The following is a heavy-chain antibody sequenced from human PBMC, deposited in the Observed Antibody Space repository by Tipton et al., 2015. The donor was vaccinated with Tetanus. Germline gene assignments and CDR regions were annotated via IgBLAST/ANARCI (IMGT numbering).Heavy chain of an antibody. D-gene: IGHD5-24*01. CDR3: ARDDGYTGLNS. CDR2: ISDSGLS. V-gene: IGHV4-61*08. CDR1: GASLRSGDYN. J-gene: IGHJ4*02. Sequence: TLSLTCSVSGASLRSGDYNWSWIRQPPGKGLEWLAYISDSGLSNSNYFLKSRITISRDTSRNQFSLKLTSVTAADTAVYFCARDDGYTGLNSWGQGALVAVST.